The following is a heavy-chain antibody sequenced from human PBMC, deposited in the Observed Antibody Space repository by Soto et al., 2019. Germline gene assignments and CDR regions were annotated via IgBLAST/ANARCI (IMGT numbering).Heavy chain of an antibody. Sequence: APGKGLEWVAVISYDGSNKYYADSVKGRFTISRDNSKNTLYLQMNSLRAEDTAVYYCARHRDYDILTNYRKYYFDYWGQGTLVTVSS. D-gene: IGHD3-9*01. CDR2: ISYDGSNK. V-gene: IGHV3-30*03. J-gene: IGHJ4*02. CDR3: ARHRDYDILTNYRKYYFDY.